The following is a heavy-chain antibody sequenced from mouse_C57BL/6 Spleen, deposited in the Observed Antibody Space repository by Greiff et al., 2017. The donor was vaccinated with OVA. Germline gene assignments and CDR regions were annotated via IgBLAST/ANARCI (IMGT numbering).Heavy chain of an antibody. Sequence: QVQLQQSGAELVKPGASVKISCKASGYAFSSYWMNWVKQRPGKGLEWIGQIYPGDGDTNYNGKFKGKATLTADKSSSTAYMQLSSLTAEDSAVYFCARGGNLDYFDYWGQGTTLTVSS. CDR1: GYAFSSYW. J-gene: IGHJ2*01. CDR3: ARGGNLDYFDY. D-gene: IGHD2-1*01. V-gene: IGHV1-80*01. CDR2: IYPGDGDT.